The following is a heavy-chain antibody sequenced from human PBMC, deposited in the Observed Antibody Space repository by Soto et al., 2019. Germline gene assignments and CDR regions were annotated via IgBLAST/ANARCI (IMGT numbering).Heavy chain of an antibody. CDR2: IWYDGSNK. V-gene: IGHV3-33*01. CDR1: GITFSSYG. D-gene: IGHD2-21*02. CDR3: ARGGGVVVTANDAFDI. Sequence: GGSLRLSCAASGITFSSYGMHWVRQAPGKGLEWVAVIWYDGSNKYYADSVKGRFTISRDNSKNTLYLQMNSLRAEDTAVYYCARGGGVVVTANDAFDIWGQGTMVTVSS. J-gene: IGHJ3*02.